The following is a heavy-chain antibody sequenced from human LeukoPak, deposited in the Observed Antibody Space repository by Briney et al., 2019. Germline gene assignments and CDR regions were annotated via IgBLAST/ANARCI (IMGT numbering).Heavy chain of an antibody. D-gene: IGHD3-22*01. V-gene: IGHV3-30*04. CDR2: ISYDGSNK. CDR3: ARTASINYYDSSGYYFLY. Sequence: GRSLRLSCEASGFTFSSYAMHWDRQAPGKGMEWVAAISYDGSNKYYADSVKGRFTILRDNSKNTLYLEMNSLRAEDTAVYYCARTASINYYDSSGYYFLYWGQGTLVTVSS. J-gene: IGHJ4*02. CDR1: GFTFSSYA.